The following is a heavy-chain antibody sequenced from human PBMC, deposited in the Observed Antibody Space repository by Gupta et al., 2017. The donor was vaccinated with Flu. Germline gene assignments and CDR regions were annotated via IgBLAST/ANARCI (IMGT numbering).Heavy chain of an antibody. V-gene: IGHV3-30*18. Sequence: QVQLVASGGGVVQPVRSLRLSCVASGFMFSTDAMPWVRQAPGKGLGGVAVISYDGSKTDYADAVEGRFTISRDNSRNTLYLQLSSLRPEDTALYYCAKDCKESGYDCSVDYWGRGTLVTVSS. D-gene: IGHD5-12*01. CDR2: ISYDGSKT. CDR3: AKDCKESGYDCSVDY. CDR1: GFMFSTDA. J-gene: IGHJ4*02.